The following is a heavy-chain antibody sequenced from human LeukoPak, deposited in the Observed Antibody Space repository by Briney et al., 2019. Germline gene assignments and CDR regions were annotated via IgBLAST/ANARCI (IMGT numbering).Heavy chain of an antibody. V-gene: IGHV3-33*06. CDR3: AKAPFKSSGCCAFDI. J-gene: IGHJ3*02. Sequence: GGSLRLSCAASGFTFSSYGMHWVRQAPGKGLEWVALIWYDGNNKYYADSVKGRFTISRDNSKNTLYLQMNSLRAEDTAVYYCAKAPFKSSGCCAFDIWGQGTMVTVSS. D-gene: IGHD6-19*01. CDR1: GFTFSSYG. CDR2: IWYDGNNK.